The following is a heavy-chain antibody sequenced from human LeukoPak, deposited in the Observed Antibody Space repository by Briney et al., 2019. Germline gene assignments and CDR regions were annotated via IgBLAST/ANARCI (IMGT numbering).Heavy chain of an antibody. CDR2: ISHTEST. J-gene: IGHJ4*02. V-gene: IGHV4-34*01. D-gene: IGHD1-26*01. CDR1: GGSFSGYY. CDR3: ARGVSSGSYYNPFDS. Sequence: PSETLSLTCAVYGGSFSGYYWSWIRQPPGKRLEWIGEISHTESTTYNPSLKSRVTISVDKSKNQFSLKLKSLTAADTAIYYCARGVSSGSYYNPFDSWGQGTLVTVFS.